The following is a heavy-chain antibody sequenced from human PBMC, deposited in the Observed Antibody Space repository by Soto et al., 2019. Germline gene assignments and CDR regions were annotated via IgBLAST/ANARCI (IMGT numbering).Heavy chain of an antibody. CDR3: ARALSPTYDYVWGSHYFDY. V-gene: IGHV4-30-4*01. Sequence: SETLSLTCTVSGGSISSGDYYWSWIRQPPGKGLEWIGYIYYSGSTYYNPSLKSRVTISVDTSKNQFSLKLSSVTAADTAVYYCARALSPTYDYVWGSHYFDYWGQGTLVTVSS. J-gene: IGHJ4*02. D-gene: IGHD3-16*01. CDR2: IYYSGST. CDR1: GGSISSGDYY.